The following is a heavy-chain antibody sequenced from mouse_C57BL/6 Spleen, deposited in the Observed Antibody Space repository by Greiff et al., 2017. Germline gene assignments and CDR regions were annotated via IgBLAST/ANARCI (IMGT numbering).Heavy chain of an antibody. J-gene: IGHJ2*01. D-gene: IGHD1-1*02. Sequence: QVQLQPSDAELVKPGASVTISCKFSVYTFTDHTIHWMKQRSEQGLEWIGYIYPRDGSTKYNEKFKGKATLTADKSSSRAYMQLSSQTSDDSSVYSCASWCCGSYCYWGQGTTLTVSA. CDR1: VYTFTDHT. CDR3: ASWCCGSYCY. CDR2: IYPRDGST. V-gene: IGHV1-78*01.